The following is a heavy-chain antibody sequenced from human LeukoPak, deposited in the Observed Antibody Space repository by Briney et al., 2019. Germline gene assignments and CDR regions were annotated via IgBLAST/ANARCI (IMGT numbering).Heavy chain of an antibody. CDR1: GGTLSSYA. V-gene: IGHV1-69*05. Sequence: SVKVSCKASGGTLSSYAISWVRQAPGQGLEWMGGIIPIFGTANYAQKFQGRVTITTDESTSTAYMELSSLRSEDTAVYYCARITIFGVVTNYYYYMDVWGKGTTVTVSS. D-gene: IGHD3-3*01. J-gene: IGHJ6*03. CDR2: IIPIFGTA. CDR3: ARITIFGVVTNYYYYMDV.